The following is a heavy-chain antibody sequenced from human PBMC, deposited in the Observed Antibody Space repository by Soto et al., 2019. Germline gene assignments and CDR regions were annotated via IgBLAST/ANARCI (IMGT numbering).Heavy chain of an antibody. CDR2: ISYDGSNK. CDR1: GFTFSSYG. CDR3: AKGDGDYADLWPVIDY. V-gene: IGHV3-30*18. D-gene: IGHD4-17*01. Sequence: QVQLVESGGGVVQPGRSLRLSCAASGFTFSSYGMHWVRQAPGKGLEGGAVISYDGSNKYYADSVKGRFTISRDNSKNTLYLQMNSLRAEDTAVYYCAKGDGDYADLWPVIDYWGQGTLVTVSS. J-gene: IGHJ4*02.